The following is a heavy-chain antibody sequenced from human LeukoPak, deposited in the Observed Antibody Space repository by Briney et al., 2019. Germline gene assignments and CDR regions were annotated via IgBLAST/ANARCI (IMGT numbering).Heavy chain of an antibody. CDR1: GGSISSSSYY. J-gene: IGHJ4*02. V-gene: IGHV4-39*01. CDR3: ARVRTIVTTTFDY. Sequence: PSGTLSLTCTVSGGSISSSSYYWGWIRQPPGKGLEWIGSIYYSGSTYYNPSLKSRVTISVDTSKNQFSLKLSSVTAADTAVYYCARVRTIVTTTFDYWGQGTLVTVSS. D-gene: IGHD4-17*01. CDR2: IYYSGST.